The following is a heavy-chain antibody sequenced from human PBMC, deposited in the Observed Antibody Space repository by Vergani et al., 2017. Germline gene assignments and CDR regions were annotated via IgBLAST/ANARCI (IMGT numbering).Heavy chain of an antibody. Sequence: VQLVQSGAEVKKPGSSVKVSCKASGGTFSSYAISWVRQAPGQGLEWMGRIIPILGIANYAQKFQGRVTITADKSTSTAYMELSSLRSEDTAVYYCATPAGGGITMVRGSGYFQHWGQGTLVTVSS. CDR3: ATPAGGGITMVRGSGYFQH. D-gene: IGHD3-10*01. J-gene: IGHJ1*01. V-gene: IGHV1-69*09. CDR2: IIPILGIA. CDR1: GGTFSSYA.